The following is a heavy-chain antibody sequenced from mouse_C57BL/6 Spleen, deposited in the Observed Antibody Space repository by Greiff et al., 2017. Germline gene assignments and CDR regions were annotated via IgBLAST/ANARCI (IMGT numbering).Heavy chain of an antibody. J-gene: IGHJ2*01. V-gene: IGHV2-2*01. CDR2: IWSGGST. D-gene: IGHD2-4*01. CDR3: ARKDDYDEEGFDY. CDR1: GFSFTSYG. Sequence: QVHVKQSGPGLVQPSQSLSITCTVSGFSFTSYGVHWVRQSPGKGLEWLGVIWSGGSTDYNAAFISRLSISKDNSKSQVFFKMNSLQADDTAIYYCARKDDYDEEGFDYWGQGTTLTVSS.